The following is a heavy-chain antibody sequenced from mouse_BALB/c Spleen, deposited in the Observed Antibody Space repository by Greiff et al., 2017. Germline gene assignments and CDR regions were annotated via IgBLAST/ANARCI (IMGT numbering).Heavy chain of an antibody. CDR1: GFSLTSYG. Sequence: VKVVESGPGLVAPSQSLSITCTVSGFSLTSYGVHWVRQPPGKGLEWLGVIWAGGSTNYNSALMSRLSISKDNSKSQVFLKMNSLQTDDTAMYYCAREGSYYGSSPWFAYWGQGTLVTVSA. V-gene: IGHV2-9*02. J-gene: IGHJ3*01. CDR3: AREGSYYGSSPWFAY. CDR2: IWAGGST. D-gene: IGHD1-1*01.